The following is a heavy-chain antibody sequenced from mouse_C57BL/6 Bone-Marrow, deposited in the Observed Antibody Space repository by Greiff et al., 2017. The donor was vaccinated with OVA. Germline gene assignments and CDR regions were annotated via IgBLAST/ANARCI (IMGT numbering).Heavy chain of an antibody. Sequence: EVKLQESGPGLVKPSQSLSLTCSVTGYSITSGYYWNWIRQFPGNKLEWMGYISYDGSNNYNPSLKNRIPITRDTSKNQFFLKLNSVTTEDTATYYGAREGGYWGFAYWGQGTLVTVSA. CDR2: ISYDGSN. CDR1: GYSITSGYY. CDR3: AREGGYWGFAY. V-gene: IGHV3-6*01. J-gene: IGHJ3*01. D-gene: IGHD2-3*01.